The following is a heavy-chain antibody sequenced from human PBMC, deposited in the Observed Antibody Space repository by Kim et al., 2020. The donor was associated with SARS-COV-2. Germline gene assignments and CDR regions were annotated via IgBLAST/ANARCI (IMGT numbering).Heavy chain of an antibody. Sequence: GGSLRLSCAASGFTFSNYWMSWVRQAPGKGLEWVANIKQDGSEKYYVDSVKGRFTISRDNAKNSLYLQMNRLRAEDTAVYYCARENSDGVRGVMIYWGQGTLVTVSS. V-gene: IGHV3-7*03. CDR2: IKQDGSEK. CDR1: GFTFSNYW. CDR3: ARENSDGVRGVMIY. J-gene: IGHJ4*02. D-gene: IGHD3-10*01.